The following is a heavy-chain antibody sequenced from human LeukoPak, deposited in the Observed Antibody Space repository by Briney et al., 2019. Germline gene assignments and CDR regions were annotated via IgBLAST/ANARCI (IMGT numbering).Heavy chain of an antibody. CDR1: GFTFSSHW. Sequence: PGGSLRLSCAASGFTFSSHWMSWVRQAPGKGLEWVSVIHSGGSTYYANSVKGRFTISRDNSKNMLHLQMNSLRAEDTAVYYCARSSRGYSYGYFDYWGQGTLVTVSS. CDR3: ARSSRGYSYGYFDY. J-gene: IGHJ4*02. V-gene: IGHV3-66*02. CDR2: IHSGGST. D-gene: IGHD5-18*01.